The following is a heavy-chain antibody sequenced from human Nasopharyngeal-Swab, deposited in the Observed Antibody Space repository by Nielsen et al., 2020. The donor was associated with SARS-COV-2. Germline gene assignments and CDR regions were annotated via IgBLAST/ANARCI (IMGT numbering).Heavy chain of an antibody. CDR3: AREPYYDSSGYYYPDAFDI. J-gene: IGHJ3*02. Sequence: WVRQETGQGLEWMGWSSAYNGNTNYAQKLQVRVTITTDTSASTAYMELRSLRSDDTAVYYCAREPYYDSSGYYYPDAFDIWGQGTMVTVSS. V-gene: IGHV1-18*01. D-gene: IGHD3-22*01. CDR2: SSAYNGNT.